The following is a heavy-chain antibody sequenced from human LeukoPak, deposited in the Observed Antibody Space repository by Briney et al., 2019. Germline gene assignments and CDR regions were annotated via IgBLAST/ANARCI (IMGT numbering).Heavy chain of an antibody. J-gene: IGHJ6*02. CDR3: ARGDRYSSSWYSGPYYYYGMDV. CDR2: ISAYNGNT. V-gene: IGHV1-18*01. CDR1: GYTFTSYG. Sequence: ASVKVSCKSSGYTFTSYGISWVRRAPGQGLEWMGWISAYNGNTNYAQKLQGRVTMTTDTSTSTAYMELRSLRSDDTAVYYCARGDRYSSSWYSGPYYYYGMDVWGQGTTVTVSS. D-gene: IGHD6-13*01.